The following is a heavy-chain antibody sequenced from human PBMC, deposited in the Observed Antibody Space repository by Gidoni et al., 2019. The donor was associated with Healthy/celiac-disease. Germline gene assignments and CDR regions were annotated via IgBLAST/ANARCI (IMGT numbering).Heavy chain of an antibody. D-gene: IGHD3-10*01. CDR3: ARRGVPGYFDY. CDR1: GYTFISYY. Sequence: QVQLVQSGAEVKTPGASVTVSCKASGYTFISYYIYWVRQAPGQGLEWMGMINPSAGTTSYAQKFQGRVTMTRDTSTSTVYMELSSLRSEDTAVYYCARRGVPGYFDYWGQGTLVTVSS. J-gene: IGHJ4*02. CDR2: INPSAGTT. V-gene: IGHV1-46*01.